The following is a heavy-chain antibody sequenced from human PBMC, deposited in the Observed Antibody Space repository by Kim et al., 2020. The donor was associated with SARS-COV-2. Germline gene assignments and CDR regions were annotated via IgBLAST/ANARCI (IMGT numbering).Heavy chain of an antibody. CDR2: IYYSGST. J-gene: IGHJ4*02. CDR1: GGSISSSSYY. Sequence: SETLSLTCTVSGGSISSSSYYWGWIRQPPGKGLEWIGSIYYSGSTYYNPSFKSRVTISVDTSKNQFSLKLSSVTAADTAVYYCARESFRYYDSRVLFDYWGQGTLVTVSS. D-gene: IGHD3-22*01. CDR3: ARESFRYYDSRVLFDY. V-gene: IGHV4-39*07.